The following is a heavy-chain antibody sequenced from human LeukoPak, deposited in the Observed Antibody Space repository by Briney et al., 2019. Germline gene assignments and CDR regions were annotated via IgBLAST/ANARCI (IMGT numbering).Heavy chain of an antibody. V-gene: IGHV3-23*01. CDR2: ISGSGGST. D-gene: IGHD4-23*01. Sequence: GGSLRLSCAASGFTFSSYAMSWVRQAPGKGLEWVSAISGSGGSTYYADSVKGRFTISRDNSKNTLYLQMNSLRAEDTAVYYCARNGRGRTVVTPCFDYWGQGTLVTVSS. CDR1: GFTFSSYA. CDR3: ARNGRGRTVVTPCFDY. J-gene: IGHJ4*02.